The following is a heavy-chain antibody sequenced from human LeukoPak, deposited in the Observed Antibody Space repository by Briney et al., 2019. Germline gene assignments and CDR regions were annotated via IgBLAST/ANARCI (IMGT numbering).Heavy chain of an antibody. CDR3: ARTSAARYAFVI. CDR1: GFTFSSYW. D-gene: IGHD6-6*01. V-gene: IGHV3-74*01. J-gene: IGHJ3*02. Sequence: GESLRLSCAASGFTFSSYWMHWVRQAPGKGLVWVSRIKSDGSSTSYADSVKGRFTISRDNAKNTLYLQMNSLRAEDTAVYYCARTSAARYAFVIWGQGTMVTVSS. CDR2: IKSDGSST.